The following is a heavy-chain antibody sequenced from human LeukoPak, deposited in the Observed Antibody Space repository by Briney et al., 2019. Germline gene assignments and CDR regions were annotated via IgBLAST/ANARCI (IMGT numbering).Heavy chain of an antibody. V-gene: IGHV1-69*04. D-gene: IGHD3-22*01. J-gene: IGHJ4*02. CDR1: GGTFSSYA. CDR3: ARGRYYYDSSGYYYVDDDY. CDR2: IIPIFGIA. Sequence: SVKVSCKTSGGTFSSYAISWVRQAPGQGLEWMGRIIPIFGIANYAQKFQGRVTITADKSTSTAYMELSSLRSEDTAVYYCARGRYYYDSSGYYYVDDDYWGQGTLVTVSS.